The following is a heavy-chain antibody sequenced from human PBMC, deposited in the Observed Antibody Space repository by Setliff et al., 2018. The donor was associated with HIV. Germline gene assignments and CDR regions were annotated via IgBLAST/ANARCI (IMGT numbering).Heavy chain of an antibody. D-gene: IGHD3-9*01. CDR1: GGSISNYY. J-gene: IGHJ4*02. CDR3: ARGGVLRYFDWAY. CDR2: IYTSGST. V-gene: IGHV4-4*08. Sequence: SETLSLTCSVSGGSISNYYWSWIRQPPGKGLEWIGYIYTSGSTDYNPSLKSRVTISVDTSKNQFSLKLSSVTAADTAVYYCARGGVLRYFDWAYWGQGTLVTVSS.